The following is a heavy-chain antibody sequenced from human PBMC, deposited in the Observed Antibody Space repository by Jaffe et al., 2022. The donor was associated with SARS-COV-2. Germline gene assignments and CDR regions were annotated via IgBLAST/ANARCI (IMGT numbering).Heavy chain of an antibody. CDR3: ARDLHYYGSGSYDY. D-gene: IGHD3-10*01. CDR2: ISSSSSTI. V-gene: IGHV3-48*01. J-gene: IGHJ4*02. Sequence: EVQLVESGGGLVQPGGSLRLSCAASGFTFSSYSMNWVRQAPGKGLEWVSYISSSSSTIYYADSVKGRFTISRDNAKNSLYLQMNSLRAEDTAVYYCARDLHYYGSGSYDYWGQGTLVTVSS. CDR1: GFTFSSYS.